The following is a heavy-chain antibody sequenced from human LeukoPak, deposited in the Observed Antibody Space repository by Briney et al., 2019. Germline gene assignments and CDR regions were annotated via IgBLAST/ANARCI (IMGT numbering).Heavy chain of an antibody. CDR3: ARVGGGDFDY. V-gene: IGHV4-39*07. J-gene: IGHJ4*02. CDR1: GGSISNSNYY. CDR2: IYYSGST. Sequence: SETLSLTCTVSGGSISNSNYYWGWIRQPPGKGLEWIGSIYYSGSTNYNPSLKSRVTMSVDTSKNQFSLKLSSVTAADTAVYYCARVGGGDFDYWGQGTLVTVSS. D-gene: IGHD1-26*01.